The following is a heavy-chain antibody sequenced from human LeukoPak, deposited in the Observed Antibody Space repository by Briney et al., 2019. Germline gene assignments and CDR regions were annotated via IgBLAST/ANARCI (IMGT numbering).Heavy chain of an antibody. D-gene: IGHD3-22*01. CDR2: INHSGST. CDR1: GGSFSGYY. Sequence: SETLSLTCAVYGGSFSGYYWSWIRQPPGKGLEWIGEINHSGSTNYNPSPKSRVTISVDTSKNQFSLKLSSVTAADTAVYYCARDYYDSSGWGPLFVYWGQGTLVTVSS. V-gene: IGHV4-34*01. CDR3: ARDYYDSSGWGPLFVY. J-gene: IGHJ4*02.